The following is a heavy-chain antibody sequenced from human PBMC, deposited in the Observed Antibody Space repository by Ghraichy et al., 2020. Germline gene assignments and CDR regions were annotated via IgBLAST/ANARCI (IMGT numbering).Heavy chain of an antibody. D-gene: IGHD6-13*01. CDR1: GGSISSDY. CDR3: ARVRVFGYNSIWAGFDY. V-gene: IGHV4-59*01. J-gene: IGHJ4*02. Sequence: SETLSLTCTVSGGSISSDYWSWIRQPPGKGLDWIGYIYHSGSTNYNPSLKSRVTVSIDTSKNQLSLRLRSVTAADTAVYYCARVRVFGYNSIWAGFDYWGQGILVTVSS. CDR2: IYHSGST.